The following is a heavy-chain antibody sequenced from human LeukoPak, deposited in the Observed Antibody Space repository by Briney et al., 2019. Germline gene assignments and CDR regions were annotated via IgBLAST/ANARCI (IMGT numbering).Heavy chain of an antibody. CDR3: ATAPYCTNGVCYLGPDY. J-gene: IGHJ4*02. D-gene: IGHD2-8*01. Sequence: SVKVSCKVSGYTLTELSMHWVRQAPGKGLEWMGGFDPEDGETIYAQKFQGRVTMTEDTSTDTAYMELSSLRSEDTAVYYCATAPYCTNGVCYLGPDYWGQGTLVTVSS. CDR1: GYTLTELS. CDR2: FDPEDGET. V-gene: IGHV1-24*01.